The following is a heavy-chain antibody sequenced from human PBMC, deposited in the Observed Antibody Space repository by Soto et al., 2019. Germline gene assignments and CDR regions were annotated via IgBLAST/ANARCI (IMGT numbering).Heavy chain of an antibody. J-gene: IGHJ4*01. Sequence: QVQLQESGPGLVKPSQTLSLTCTVSGGSISSGDYYWSWIRQPPGKGLEWIGYIYYIGSTYYNPSLKSRVTISVDTSKKQFSLKLSSVTAADTAVYYCARLDIVTTRSFDYWGHGSLVTVSS. CDR1: GGSISSGDYY. CDR2: IYYIGST. V-gene: IGHV4-30-4*01. CDR3: ARLDIVTTRSFDY. D-gene: IGHD5-12*01.